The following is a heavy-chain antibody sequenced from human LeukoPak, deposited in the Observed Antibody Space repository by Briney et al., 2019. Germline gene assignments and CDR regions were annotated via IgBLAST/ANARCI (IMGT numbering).Heavy chain of an antibody. Sequence: GSLRLSCAASGFTFSSYAMSCFRQAPGRGLEWGSAIICSGGSTYYADSVKGRFTISRDNSKNTLYLQMSSLRAADTAVYYCAKGRGYCSGGSCYSDYWGQGTLVTVSS. CDR1: GFTFSSYA. CDR3: AKGRGYCSGGSCYSDY. CDR2: IICSGGST. J-gene: IGHJ4*02. V-gene: IGHV3-23*01. D-gene: IGHD2-15*01.